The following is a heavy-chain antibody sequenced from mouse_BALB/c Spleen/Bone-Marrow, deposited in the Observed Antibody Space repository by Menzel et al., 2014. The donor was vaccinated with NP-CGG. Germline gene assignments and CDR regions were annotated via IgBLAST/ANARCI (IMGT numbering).Heavy chain of an antibody. CDR2: IWAGGST. Sequence: QVQLQQSGPGLVAPSQSLSITCTVSGFSLTNYGVHWVRQPPGKGLEWLGVIWAGGSTNYNSALMSRLSISKDNSKSXIFLKMISLQTDDTAMYYCARVTSPAVGAIDYWGQGTSVTVSS. J-gene: IGHJ4*01. CDR3: ARVTSPAVGAIDY. V-gene: IGHV2-9*02. CDR1: GFSLTNYG.